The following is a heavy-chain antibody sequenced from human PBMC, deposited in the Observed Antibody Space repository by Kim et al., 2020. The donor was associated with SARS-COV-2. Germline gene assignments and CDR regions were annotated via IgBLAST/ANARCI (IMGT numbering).Heavy chain of an antibody. J-gene: IGHJ4*02. Sequence: GGSLRLSCAASGFSFSSQWMHWVRQAPGKGLVWVSRIKTDGSYTTYADTVKDRFTISRDNAKNTLYLQMNSLRVEDTAVYYCAGGDSGYVVYWGQGTQVTVSS. CDR1: GFSFSSQW. CDR3: AGGDSGYVVY. CDR2: IKTDGSYT. D-gene: IGHD3-22*01. V-gene: IGHV3-74*01.